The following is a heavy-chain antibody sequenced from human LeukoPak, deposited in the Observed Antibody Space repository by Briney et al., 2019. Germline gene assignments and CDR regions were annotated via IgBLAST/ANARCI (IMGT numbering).Heavy chain of an antibody. Sequence: SETLSLTCGVYGGSFSGYYWSWIRQPPGKGLEWIGEINHSGSTNYNPSLKSRVTISVDTSKNQFSLKLSSVTAADTAVYYCARGYQYYPYYYMDVWGKGTTVTVSS. CDR3: ARGYQYYPYYYMDV. CDR1: GGSFSGYY. J-gene: IGHJ6*03. V-gene: IGHV4-34*01. D-gene: IGHD3-10*01. CDR2: INHSGST.